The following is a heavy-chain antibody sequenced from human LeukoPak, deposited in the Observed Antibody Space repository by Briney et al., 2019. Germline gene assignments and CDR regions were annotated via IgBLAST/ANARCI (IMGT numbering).Heavy chain of an antibody. CDR3: ASFSGNYRYYFDY. V-gene: IGHV3-53*01. J-gene: IGHJ4*02. Sequence: PGGSLRLSCAASGFTFSSYAMSWVRQAPGKGLEWVSVIYSGGSTYYADSVKGRFTISRDNSKNTLYLQMNSLRAEDTAVYYCASFSGNYRYYFDYWGQGTLVTVSS. D-gene: IGHD1-26*01. CDR1: GFTFSSYA. CDR2: IYSGGST.